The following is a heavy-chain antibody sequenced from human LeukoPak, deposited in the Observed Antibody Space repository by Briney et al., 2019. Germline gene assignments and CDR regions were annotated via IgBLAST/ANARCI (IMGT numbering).Heavy chain of an antibody. Sequence: ASVKVSCKASGYTFTSYGISWVRQAPGQGLEWMGWISAYNGNTNYAQKLQGRVTMTTDTSTSTAYMELRSLRSDDTAVYYCASDLAVLRFSEWFTHDAFDIWGQGTMVTVSS. V-gene: IGHV1-18*01. CDR1: GYTFTSYG. J-gene: IGHJ3*02. CDR3: ASDLAVLRFSEWFTHDAFDI. D-gene: IGHD3-3*01. CDR2: ISAYNGNT.